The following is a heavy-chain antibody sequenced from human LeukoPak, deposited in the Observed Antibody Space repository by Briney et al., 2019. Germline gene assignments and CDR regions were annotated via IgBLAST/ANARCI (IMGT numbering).Heavy chain of an antibody. CDR3: AKDHSSSSWTPYFDY. V-gene: IGHV3-30*02. D-gene: IGHD6-13*01. Sequence: GGSLRLSCAASGFTFSSYGMHWVRQAPGKGLEWVAFIRYDGSNKYYADSVKGRFTISRDNSKNTLYLQMNSLRAEDTAVYYCAKDHSSSSWTPYFDYWGQGTLVTVSS. CDR2: IRYDGSNK. CDR1: GFTFSSYG. J-gene: IGHJ4*02.